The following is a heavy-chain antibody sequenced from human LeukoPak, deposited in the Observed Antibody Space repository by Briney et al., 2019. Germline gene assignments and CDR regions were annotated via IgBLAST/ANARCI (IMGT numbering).Heavy chain of an antibody. CDR2: MNPNSGNT. CDR1: GYTFTSYD. Sequence: AASVKVSCKASGYTFTSYDINWVRQATGQGLERMGRMNPNSGNTGYAQKFQGRVTMTRNTSISTAYMELSSLRSEDTAVYYCARDVDPYGSGSHYKYHFDYWGQGTLVTVSS. V-gene: IGHV1-8*01. D-gene: IGHD3-10*01. CDR3: ARDVDPYGSGSHYKYHFDY. J-gene: IGHJ4*02.